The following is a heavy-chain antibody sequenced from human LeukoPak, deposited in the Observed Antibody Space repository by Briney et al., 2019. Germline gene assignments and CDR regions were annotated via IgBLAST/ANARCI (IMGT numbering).Heavy chain of an antibody. Sequence: SETLSLTCTVSGGSISSSSYYWGWLRQPPGKGLEWIGTIYYSGSTYYNPSLKSRVTIFVDTSKNQFSLKLISVTAADTAVYYCARRLYYGSGTYDYWGQGTVVAVST. CDR1: GGSISSSSYY. CDR2: IYYSGST. CDR3: ARRLYYGSGTYDY. J-gene: IGHJ4*02. D-gene: IGHD3-10*01. V-gene: IGHV4-39*01.